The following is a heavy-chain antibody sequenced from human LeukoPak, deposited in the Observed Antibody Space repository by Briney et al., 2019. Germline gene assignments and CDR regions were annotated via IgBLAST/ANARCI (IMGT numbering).Heavy chain of an antibody. CDR3: ARDRGTMVRGALYYYYHMGV. CDR2: IYYSGST. J-gene: IGHJ6*03. CDR1: GGSISSYY. V-gene: IGHV4-59*12. D-gene: IGHD3-10*01. Sequence: SETLSLTCTVSGGSISSYYWSWIRQPPGKGLEWIGYIYYSGSTNYNPSLKSRVTISVDTSKNQFSLKLSSVTAADTAVYYCARDRGTMVRGALYYYYHMGVWGKGTTVTVSS.